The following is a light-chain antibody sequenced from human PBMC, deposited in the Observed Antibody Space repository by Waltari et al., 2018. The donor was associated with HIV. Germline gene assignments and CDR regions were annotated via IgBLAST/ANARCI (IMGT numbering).Light chain of an antibody. Sequence: SYELTQPPSVSVSPGQTASITCSGDKLGHKYTCWYQQKPGQSPVLVMYQDTKRPSGIPERFSGSNSGNTATLTISGTQAMDEADYYCQAWDGSIVVFGGGTHLTVL. V-gene: IGLV3-1*01. CDR1: KLGHKY. J-gene: IGLJ2*01. CDR2: QDT. CDR3: QAWDGSIVV.